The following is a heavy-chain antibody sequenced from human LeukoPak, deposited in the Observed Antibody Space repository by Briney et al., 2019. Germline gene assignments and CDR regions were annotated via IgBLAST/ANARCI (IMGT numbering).Heavy chain of an antibody. CDR3: ARGSGYDYEGLFDY. J-gene: IGHJ4*02. CDR2: IYYSGST. Sequence: SETLSLTCTVSGGSISSYYWSWIRQPPGKGLEWIGYIYYSGSTNYNPSLKSRVTISVDTSKNQFSLKLSSVTAADTAVYYCARGSGYDYEGLFDYWGQGTLVTVSS. V-gene: IGHV4-59*01. D-gene: IGHD5-12*01. CDR1: GGSISSYY.